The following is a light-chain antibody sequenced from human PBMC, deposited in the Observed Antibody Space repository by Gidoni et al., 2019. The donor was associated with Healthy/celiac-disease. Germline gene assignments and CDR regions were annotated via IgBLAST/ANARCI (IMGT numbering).Light chain of an antibody. V-gene: IGKV4-1*01. CDR2: WAS. Sequence: IVMTPSPDSLALSLGERATLNCKSSQSVLYSSNNKNYLAWYQQKPGQPPKLLIYWASTRESGVPDRCSGSGSGTDFTLTISSLQAEDVAVYYCQQYYSTPYTFGQGTKLEIK. CDR1: QSVLYSSNNKNY. CDR3: QQYYSTPYT. J-gene: IGKJ2*01.